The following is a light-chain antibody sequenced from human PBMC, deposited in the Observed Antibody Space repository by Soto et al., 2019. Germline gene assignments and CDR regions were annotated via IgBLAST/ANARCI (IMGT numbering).Light chain of an antibody. CDR2: DAS. CDR3: QQYNSYSRT. CDR1: QSISSW. V-gene: IGKV1-5*01. J-gene: IGKJ1*01. Sequence: DIQMTQSPSTLSASVGDRVTITCRASQSISSWLAWYQQKPGKAPKLLIYDASSLESGVPSRFGGRGSGTEFTLTISSLQPDDFATYYCQQYNSYSRTFGQGTKVEIK.